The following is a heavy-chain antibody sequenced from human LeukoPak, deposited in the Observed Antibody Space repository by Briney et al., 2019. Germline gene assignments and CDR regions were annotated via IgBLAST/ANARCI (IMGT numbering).Heavy chain of an antibody. Sequence: QPGGSLRLSCTASGFVFSNYGMHWVRQAPGKGLEWVAFLRLDGVNKYYADSVKGRFTISRDNAKNSLYLQMNSLRAEDTAVYYCASSPQLDYGDYWGQGTLVTVSS. D-gene: IGHD2-2*01. CDR2: LRLDGVNK. CDR1: GFVFSNYG. J-gene: IGHJ4*02. CDR3: ASSPQLDYGDY. V-gene: IGHV3-30*02.